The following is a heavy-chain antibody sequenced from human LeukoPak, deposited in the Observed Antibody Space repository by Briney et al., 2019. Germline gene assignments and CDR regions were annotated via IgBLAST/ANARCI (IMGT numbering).Heavy chain of an antibody. CDR3: ARVSGYDYTVYYYYYMDV. J-gene: IGHJ6*03. CDR1: GYTFTSYD. V-gene: IGHV1-8*01. Sequence: ASVKVSCKASGYTFTSYDINWVRQATGQGLEWMGWMNPNSGNTGYAQKFQGRVTMSRDTSISTAYMELSSLRSEDTAVYYCARVSGYDYTVYYYYYMDVCGKGTTVTVSS. D-gene: IGHD5-12*01. CDR2: MNPNSGNT.